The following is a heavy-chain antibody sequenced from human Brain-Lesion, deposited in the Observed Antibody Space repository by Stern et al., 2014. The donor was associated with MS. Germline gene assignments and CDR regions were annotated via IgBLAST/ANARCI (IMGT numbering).Heavy chain of an antibody. CDR2: IFPRDSNT. CDR3: RSSPATPSGYDRFDY. CDR1: GYLFDDYW. J-gene: IGHJ4*02. Sequence: EVQLLESGAEVKKPGESLKISCEASGYLFDDYWIGWVRQMSGRGLELVAIIFPRDSNTRYSPSVQGQVTISADKSISTAYLQWSSLKSSDTAIYSWRSSPATPSGYDRFDYWGQGALVTVSS. V-gene: IGHV5-51*03. D-gene: IGHD5-12*01.